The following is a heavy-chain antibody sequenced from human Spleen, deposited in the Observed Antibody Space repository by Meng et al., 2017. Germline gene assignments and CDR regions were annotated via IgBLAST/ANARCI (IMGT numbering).Heavy chain of an antibody. V-gene: IGHV3-74*01. CDR3: TTDWEVGATNDFGY. CDR1: GLTFSSYW. Sequence: EEQLVESGGGLVQPGWSLRPSCAASGLTFSSYWMYWVRQAPGKGLVWVSRIDFDGSSTSYADSVKGRFTISRDNAWNTVFLQMNSLRAEDTAVYYCTTDWEVGATNDFGYWGQGTLVTVSS. J-gene: IGHJ4*02. CDR2: IDFDGSST. D-gene: IGHD1-26*01.